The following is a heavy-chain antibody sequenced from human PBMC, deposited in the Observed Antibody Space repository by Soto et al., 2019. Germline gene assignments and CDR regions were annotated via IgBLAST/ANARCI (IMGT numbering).Heavy chain of an antibody. CDR3: ARGQEGVVATH. Sequence: QVQLQQWGAGLLKPSETLSLNCAVNGGSLSHYYWSWIRQPPGKGLEWIGEIKGDGSTNYSPSLKRRAPISSDTSNNQFSLRLYAVTAADTGVYYCARGQEGVVATHWDQGTLVTVSS. CDR2: IKGDGST. V-gene: IGHV4-34*01. CDR1: GGSLSHYY. D-gene: IGHD5-12*01. J-gene: IGHJ4*02.